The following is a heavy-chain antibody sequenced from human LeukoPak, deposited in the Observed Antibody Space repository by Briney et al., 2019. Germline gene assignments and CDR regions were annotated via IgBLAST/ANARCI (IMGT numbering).Heavy chain of an antibody. CDR2: IHYRGST. CDR1: GGSISSGAYF. D-gene: IGHD4-11*01. J-gene: IGHJ4*02. Sequence: ASETLSLTCTVSGGSISSGAYFWNWIRQHPEKGLEWIGYIHYRGSTYTNLSLKSRVTMSVDTSKNQFSLKLSSVTAADTAFYYCASLVTYFDNWGQGTLVTVSS. V-gene: IGHV4-31*03. CDR3: ASLVTYFDN.